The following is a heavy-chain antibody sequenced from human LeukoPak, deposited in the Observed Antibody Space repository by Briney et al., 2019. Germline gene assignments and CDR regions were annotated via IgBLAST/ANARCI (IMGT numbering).Heavy chain of an antibody. CDR3: AREFATSGPGPD. D-gene: IGHD3-10*01. CDR1: GGSISSSSYY. J-gene: IGHJ4*02. V-gene: IGHV4-39*07. CDR2: IYYSGTT. Sequence: SETLSLTCTVSGGSISSSSYYWGWIRQPPGKGLEWIGSIYYSGTTYYNPSLKSRVTISVDTSKNQFSLKLSSVTAADTAVYYCAREFATSGPGPDWGQGTLVTVSS.